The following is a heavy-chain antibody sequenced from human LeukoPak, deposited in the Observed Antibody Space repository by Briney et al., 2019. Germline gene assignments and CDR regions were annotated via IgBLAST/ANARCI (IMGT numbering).Heavy chain of an antibody. J-gene: IGHJ5*02. CDR2: IYHSGST. Sequence: TSETLSLTCTVSGGSISTSNYYWGWIRQPPGKGLEWIGSIYHSGSTYYNPSLKSRVTISVDTSKNQFSLKLSSVTAADTAVYYCARAPYGSGSYYNGRGFDPWGQGTLVTVSS. CDR3: ARAPYGSGSYYNGRGFDP. V-gene: IGHV4-39*07. CDR1: GGSISTSNYY. D-gene: IGHD3-10*01.